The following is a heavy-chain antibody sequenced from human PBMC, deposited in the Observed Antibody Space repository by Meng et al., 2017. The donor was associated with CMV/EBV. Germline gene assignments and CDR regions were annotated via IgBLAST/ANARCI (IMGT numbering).Heavy chain of an antibody. V-gene: IGHV1-2*02. CDR2: INPNSGST. D-gene: IGHD5-18*01. CDR1: GYIFNAYY. Sequence: ASVKVSCKASGYIFNAYYIYWVQQAPEQGLEWMGWINPNSGSTHYAQKFRGRVTVTSDASISTAYMEPSSLRSDDTAVYYCARTYTANDPFDFWGQGTMVTVSS. J-gene: IGHJ3*01. CDR3: ARTYTANDPFDF.